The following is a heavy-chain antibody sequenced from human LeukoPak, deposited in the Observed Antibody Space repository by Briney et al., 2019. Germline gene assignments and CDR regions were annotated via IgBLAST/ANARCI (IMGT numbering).Heavy chain of an antibody. D-gene: IGHD5-24*01. V-gene: IGHV4-61*08. CDR3: ARMARDSNDY. CDR1: GGSTNTGGYF. Sequence: PSETLSLTCTVSGGSTNTGGYFWSWIRQPPGKGLEWTGYISYRGNTNYNPSLKSRVSLSLDTSKSQFSLKVNSVTAADTAVYYCARMARDSNDYWGQGTLVTVSS. J-gene: IGHJ4*02. CDR2: ISYRGNT.